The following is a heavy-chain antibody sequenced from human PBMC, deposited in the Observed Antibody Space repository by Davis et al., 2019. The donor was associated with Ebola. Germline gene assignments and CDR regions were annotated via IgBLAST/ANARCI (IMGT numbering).Heavy chain of an antibody. D-gene: IGHD6-13*01. CDR1: GFTFSSYA. J-gene: IGHJ4*02. Sequence: PGGSLRLSCSASGFTFSSYAMHWVRQAPGKGLEYVSAISSNGSSTYYADSVKGRFTISRDNSKNTLYLQMSSLRAEDTAVYYCVKELPRIAAAGTGDYWGQGTLVTVSS. CDR3: VKELPRIAAAGTGDY. CDR2: ISSNGSST. V-gene: IGHV3-64D*08.